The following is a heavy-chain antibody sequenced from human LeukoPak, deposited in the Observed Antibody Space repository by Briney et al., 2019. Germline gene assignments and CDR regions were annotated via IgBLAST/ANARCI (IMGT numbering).Heavy chain of an antibody. D-gene: IGHD6-13*01. V-gene: IGHV4-59*08. Sequence: SETLFLTCTVSGGSISSYYWSWIRQPPGKGLEWIGYIYYSGSTNYNPSLKSRVTISVDTSKNQFSLKLSSVTAADTAVYYCARQHYGIAAAEPWGQGTLVTVSS. CDR2: IYYSGST. J-gene: IGHJ5*02. CDR1: GGSISSYY. CDR3: ARQHYGIAAAEP.